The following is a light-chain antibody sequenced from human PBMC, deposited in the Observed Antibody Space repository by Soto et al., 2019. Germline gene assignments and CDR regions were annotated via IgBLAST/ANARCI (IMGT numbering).Light chain of an antibody. CDR1: SSNIGAGYD. CDR3: QSYDSSLSGYV. CDR2: GNS. V-gene: IGLV1-40*01. J-gene: IGLJ1*01. Sequence: QSVLTQPPSVSGAPGQRVTISCTGSSSNIGAGYDVHWYQQLPGTAPKLLIYGNSNRPSGVPDRLSGSKSGTSASLAINGLQAEDEADYYCQSYDSSLSGYVFGTGTKVTVL.